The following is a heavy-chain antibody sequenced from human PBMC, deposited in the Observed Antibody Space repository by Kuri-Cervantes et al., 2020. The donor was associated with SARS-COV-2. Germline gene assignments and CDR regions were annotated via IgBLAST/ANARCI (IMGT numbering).Heavy chain of an antibody. CDR2: VNHRGST. D-gene: IGHD5-18*01. Sequence: SETLSLTCAFYGESFSGYYWNWIRQSPGKGLEWIGEVNHRGSTNYNPSLKSRVTISVDPSKAQFSLNLMSVTAADTAVYYCARLGGYRSGYNWFDPWGQGTLVTVSS. J-gene: IGHJ5*02. V-gene: IGHV4-34*01. CDR3: ARLGGYRSGYNWFDP. CDR1: GESFSGYY.